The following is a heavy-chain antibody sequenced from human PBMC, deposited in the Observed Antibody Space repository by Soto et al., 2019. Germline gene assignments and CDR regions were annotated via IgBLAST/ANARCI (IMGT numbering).Heavy chain of an antibody. Sequence: PSETLSLTCIVSGGSISSSSYYWGWIRQPPGKGLEWIGSIYYSGSTYYNPSLKSRVTISVDTSKNQFSLKLSSVTAADTAVYYCARRYRERYFDWMEAGTHFDYWGQGTLVTVSS. CDR3: ARRYRERYFDWMEAGTHFDY. V-gene: IGHV4-39*01. J-gene: IGHJ4*02. D-gene: IGHD3-9*01. CDR1: GGSISSSSYY. CDR2: IYYSGST.